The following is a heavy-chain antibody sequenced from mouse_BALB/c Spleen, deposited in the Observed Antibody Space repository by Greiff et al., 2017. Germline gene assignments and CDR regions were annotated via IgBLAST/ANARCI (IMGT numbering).Heavy chain of an antibody. Sequence: QVQLQQSGAELAKPGASVKMSCKASGYTFTSYWMHWVKQRPGQGLEWIGYINPSTGYTEYNQKFKDKATLTADKSSSTAYMQLSSLTSEDSAVYYCARSRLTGPYAMDYWGQGTSVTVSS. CDR1: GYTFTSYW. V-gene: IGHV1-7*01. CDR3: ARSRLTGPYAMDY. D-gene: IGHD4-1*01. CDR2: INPSTGYT. J-gene: IGHJ4*01.